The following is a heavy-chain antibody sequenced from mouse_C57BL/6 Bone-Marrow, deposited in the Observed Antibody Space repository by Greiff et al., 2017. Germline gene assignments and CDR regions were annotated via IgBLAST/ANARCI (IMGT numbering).Heavy chain of an antibody. D-gene: IGHD2-4*01. J-gene: IGHJ3*01. Sequence: VQLQQSGAELARPGASVKLSCKASGYTFTSYGISWVKQRTGQGLEWIGEIYPRSGNTYYNEKFKGKATLTADKSSSTAYMELRSLTSEDSAVYFCARHYDYDGFAYWGQGTLVTVSA. CDR1: GYTFTSYG. CDR2: IYPRSGNT. V-gene: IGHV1-81*01. CDR3: ARHYDYDGFAY.